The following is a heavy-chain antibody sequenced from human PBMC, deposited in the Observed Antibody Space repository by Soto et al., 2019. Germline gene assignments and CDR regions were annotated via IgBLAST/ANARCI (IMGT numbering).Heavy chain of an antibody. CDR3: ARHPGIAAHFDF. CDR2: IYYRGSA. D-gene: IGHD6-13*01. CDR1: GGSISSSSHY. J-gene: IGHJ4*02. V-gene: IGHV4-39*01. Sequence: SETLSLTCSVSGGSISSSSHYWGWIRQSPGKGLDWIGSIYYRGSAYYNPSLKSRVTISVDTSKDQFSLKLRSVTAADTSVYYCARHPGIAAHFDFWGQGTLVTVSS.